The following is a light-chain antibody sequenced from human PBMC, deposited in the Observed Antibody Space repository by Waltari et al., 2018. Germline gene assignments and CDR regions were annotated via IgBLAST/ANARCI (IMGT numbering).Light chain of an antibody. CDR3: SSFESSRTWV. V-gene: IGLV2-23*02. CDR2: EVT. J-gene: IGLJ3*02. CDR1: SADIGRYNL. Sequence: QSALTQPASVSGSPGPSIPLSCSGTSADIGRYNLVAWYQQRPGNAPKPVIYEVTERPAELSNRFSGSKSGNTASLTISGLQAEDEADYYCSSFESSRTWVFGGGTKLTVL.